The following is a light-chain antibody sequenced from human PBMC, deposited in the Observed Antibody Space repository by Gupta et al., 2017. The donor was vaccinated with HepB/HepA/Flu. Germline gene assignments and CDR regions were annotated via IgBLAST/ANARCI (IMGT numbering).Light chain of an antibody. J-gene: IGLJ1*01. Sequence: QPVLTQPPSASGTPGQRVAISCSGSSSNVGRDHVYWYRHRPGTAPKLLIYNDDRRPSGVPDRFSGSNSGTSASLAISGLRSEDEADYYCAAWDNSLSAYVFGTGTWVTVL. CDR1: SSNVGRDH. V-gene: IGLV1-47*02. CDR3: AAWDNSLSAYV. CDR2: NDD.